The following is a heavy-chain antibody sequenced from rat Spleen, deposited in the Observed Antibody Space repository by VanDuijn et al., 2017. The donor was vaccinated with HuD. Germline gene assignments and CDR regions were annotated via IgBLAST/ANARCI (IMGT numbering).Heavy chain of an antibody. CDR1: DYSITSSYR. V-gene: IGHV3-3*01. J-gene: IGHJ1*01. CDR2: INSAGST. CDR3: ARSGYMGYWYFDF. D-gene: IGHD1-4*01. Sequence: MQLQESGPGLVKPSQSLSLTCSVTDYSITSSYRWTWIRKFPGNKLEWMGYINSAGSTNYNPSLKSRISITRDTSKNQFFLQVNSVTTEDTATYYCARSGYMGYWYFDFWGPGTMVTVSS.